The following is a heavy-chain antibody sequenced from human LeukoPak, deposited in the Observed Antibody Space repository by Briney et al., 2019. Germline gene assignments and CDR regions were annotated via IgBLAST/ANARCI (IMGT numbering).Heavy chain of an antibody. D-gene: IGHD3-10*01. CDR2: ISGSGGST. Sequence: GGSLRLSCAASGFTFSSYAMSWVRQAPGKGLEWVSAISGSGGSTYYADSVKGRFTISRDNSKNTLYLQMNSLRAEDTAVYYCAKSVQLLWFGESSPGYWGQGTLVTVSS. CDR1: GFTFSSYA. V-gene: IGHV3-23*01. CDR3: AKSVQLLWFGESSPGY. J-gene: IGHJ4*02.